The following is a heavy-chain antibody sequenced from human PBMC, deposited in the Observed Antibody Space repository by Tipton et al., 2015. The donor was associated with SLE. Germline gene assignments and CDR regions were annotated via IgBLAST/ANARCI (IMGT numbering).Heavy chain of an antibody. CDR2: IKYDGSIT. V-gene: IGHV3-74*01. J-gene: IGHJ3*02. D-gene: IGHD6-25*01. CDR3: VRDRGAFDI. Sequence: SLRLSCAASGFIFSNYWMHWVRQAPGKGLVWVSRIKYDGSITTFADSVKGRFTISRDNAKNTVYLQMNSLIADDTAVYYCVRDRGAFDIWGQGTMVTVSS. CDR1: GFIFSNYW.